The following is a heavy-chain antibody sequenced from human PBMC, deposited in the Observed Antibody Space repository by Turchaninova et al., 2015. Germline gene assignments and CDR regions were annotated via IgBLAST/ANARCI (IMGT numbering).Heavy chain of an antibody. D-gene: IGHD2-2*01. CDR3: ARTHCSSTSCLGVDP. Sequence: QVQLVQSGTEVRKHGASVKVSCRASGYTFTNYGIHWGRQDPDQRLRWMGWINAGNDKTKYSQKFQGSLTITRDTSASTAYMELSSLRFEDTAVYYCARTHCSSTSCLGVDPWGQGSLVTVSS. V-gene: IGHV1-3*01. CDR1: GYTFTNYG. J-gene: IGHJ5*02. CDR2: INAGNDKT.